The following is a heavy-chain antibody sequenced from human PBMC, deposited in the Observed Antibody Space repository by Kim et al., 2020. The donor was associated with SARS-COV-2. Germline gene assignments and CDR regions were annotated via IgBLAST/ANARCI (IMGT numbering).Heavy chain of an antibody. J-gene: IGHJ3*02. V-gene: IGHV4-31*02. Sequence: LQRRVTTSVDPSKNQFSLKLSSVTAADTAVYYCARGDTIFGVVINAFDIWGQGTMVTVSS. D-gene: IGHD3-3*01. CDR3: ARGDTIFGVVINAFDI.